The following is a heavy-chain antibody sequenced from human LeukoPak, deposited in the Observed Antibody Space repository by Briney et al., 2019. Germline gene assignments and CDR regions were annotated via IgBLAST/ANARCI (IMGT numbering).Heavy chain of an antibody. CDR3: ARTIEEAGSSWHKEY. Sequence: PSETLPLTCPVSAGTNSSSSSYDLGWPGYPPGDGLGCICGIYHSGSTYYIPTPKSRVSMSVDTSKSQFSLKLCSVTAADTAVYYCARTIEEAGSSWHKEYWGQGTL. CDR2: IYHSGST. J-gene: IGHJ4*02. D-gene: IGHD6-13*01. V-gene: IGHV4-39*01. CDR1: AGTNSSSSSYD.